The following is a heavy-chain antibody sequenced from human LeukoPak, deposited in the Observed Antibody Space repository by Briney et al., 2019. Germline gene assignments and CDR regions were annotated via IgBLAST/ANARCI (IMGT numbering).Heavy chain of an antibody. CDR3: ARYPPYYYGSGSYYNHFDY. CDR1: GYTFTDYY. D-gene: IGHD3-10*01. CDR2: INPNSGGT. J-gene: IGHJ4*02. V-gene: IGHV1-2*02. Sequence: ASVKVSCKASGYTFTDYYMHWVRQAPGQGLEWMGWINPNSGGTNYAQKFQGRVTMTRDMSTSTVYMELSSLRSDDTAVYYCARYPPYYYGSGSYYNHFDYWGQGTLVTVSS.